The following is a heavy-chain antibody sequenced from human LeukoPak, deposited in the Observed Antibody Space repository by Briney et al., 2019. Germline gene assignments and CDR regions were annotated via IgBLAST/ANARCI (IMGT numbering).Heavy chain of an antibody. CDR3: ARIGYSSSCFDY. D-gene: IGHD6-13*01. Sequence: QSGGSLRLSCAASGFTFSSYWMHWVRQAPGKGLEWVANIKQDGSEKYYVDSVKGRFTISRDNAQNSVYLQMNSVRAEDTAVYYCARIGYSSSCFDYWGQGTPVTVSS. CDR1: GFTFSSYW. J-gene: IGHJ4*02. V-gene: IGHV3-7*01. CDR2: IKQDGSEK.